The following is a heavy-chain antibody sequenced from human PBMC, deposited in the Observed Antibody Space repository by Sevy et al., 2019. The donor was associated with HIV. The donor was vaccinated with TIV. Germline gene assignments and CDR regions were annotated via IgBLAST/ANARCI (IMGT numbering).Heavy chain of an antibody. CDR3: ARDLRITMTLVFTLGAFDI. J-gene: IGHJ3*02. Sequence: GGCLRLSCAASGFTFSSYAMHWVRQAPGKGLEWVAVISYDGSNKYYADSVKGRFTISRDNSKNTLYLQMNSLRAEDTAVYHCARDLRITMTLVFTLGAFDIWGQGTTVTVSS. V-gene: IGHV3-30*04. D-gene: IGHD3-22*01. CDR2: ISYDGSNK. CDR1: GFTFSSYA.